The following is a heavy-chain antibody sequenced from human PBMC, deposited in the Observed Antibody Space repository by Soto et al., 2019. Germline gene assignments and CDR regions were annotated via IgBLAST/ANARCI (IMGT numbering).Heavy chain of an antibody. D-gene: IGHD3-22*01. Sequence: GPVKVSCKASGYTFTSYYMHWVRQAPGQGLEWMGIINPSGGSTSYAQKFQGRVTMTRDTSTSTVYMELSSLRSEDTAVYYCARGYYDSSGYYYVDYWGQGTLVTVSS. V-gene: IGHV1-46*01. CDR1: GYTFTSYY. CDR2: INPSGGST. J-gene: IGHJ4*02. CDR3: ARGYYDSSGYYYVDY.